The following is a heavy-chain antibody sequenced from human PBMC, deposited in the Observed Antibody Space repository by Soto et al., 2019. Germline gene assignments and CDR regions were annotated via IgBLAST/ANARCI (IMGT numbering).Heavy chain of an antibody. Sequence: QVQLVQSGAEVKKPGASVKVSCKASGYNFNSYTISWVRQAPGQGLKWMGRISAYNGNTNYAQKLQGRVTMTTDTSTSTAYMELRSLRSDDPAVYHCARVVGALGHWFDPWGQGTLVTVSS. D-gene: IGHD1-26*01. CDR1: GYNFNSYT. V-gene: IGHV1-18*01. J-gene: IGHJ5*02. CDR3: ARVVGALGHWFDP. CDR2: ISAYNGNT.